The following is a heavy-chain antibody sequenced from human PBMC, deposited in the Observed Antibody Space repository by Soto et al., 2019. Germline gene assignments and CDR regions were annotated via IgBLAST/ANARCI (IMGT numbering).Heavy chain of an antibody. V-gene: IGHV2-26*01. J-gene: IGHJ6*02. CDR2: IFSDNER. CDR3: ARMNVDSYQFYYAMDV. D-gene: IGHD4-17*01. CDR1: GFSLTTGKMG. Sequence: QVTLKESGPALVKPTETLTLTCTVSGFSLTTGKMGVSWIRQPPGKALEWLAHIFSDNERSYSTSLQGRLTISKDTSGSQVVLSMTNVDPVDTAPYYCARMNVDSYQFYYAMDVWGQGTTVTVSS.